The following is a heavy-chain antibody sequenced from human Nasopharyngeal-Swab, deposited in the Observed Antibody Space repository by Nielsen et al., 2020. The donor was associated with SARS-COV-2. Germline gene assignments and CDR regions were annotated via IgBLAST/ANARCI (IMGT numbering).Heavy chain of an antibody. J-gene: IGHJ6*02. V-gene: IGHV1-69*13. Sequence: SVKVSCKASGYTFTGYYMHWVRQAPGQGLEWMGGIIPIFGTANYAQKFQGRVTITADESTSTAYMELSSLRSEDTAVYYCARERVQRGYYYYGMDVWGQGTTVTVSS. CDR2: IIPIFGTA. CDR3: ARERVQRGYYYYGMDV. D-gene: IGHD4/OR15-4a*01. CDR1: GYTFTGYY.